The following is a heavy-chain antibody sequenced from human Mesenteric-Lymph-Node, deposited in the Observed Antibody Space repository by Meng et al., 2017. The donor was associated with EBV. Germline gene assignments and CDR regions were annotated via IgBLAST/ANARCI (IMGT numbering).Heavy chain of an antibody. CDR3: ARGREYSWGY. Sequence: VQLQGSGPGLVKPSGTLSLTCGVSGGSISNDHWWSWVRQPPGKGLEWIGEMYHSGSTNYNPSLKSRVTISVDKSKNQFFLNLNSVTAADTAVYYCARGREYSWGYWGQGTLVTVSS. J-gene: IGHJ4*02. CDR2: MYHSGST. D-gene: IGHD4-11*01. CDR1: GGSISNDHW. V-gene: IGHV4-4*02.